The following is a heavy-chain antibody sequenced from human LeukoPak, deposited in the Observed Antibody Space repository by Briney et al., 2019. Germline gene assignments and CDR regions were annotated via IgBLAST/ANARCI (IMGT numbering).Heavy chain of an antibody. CDR2: IIPIFGTA. D-gene: IGHD5-12*01. Sequence: ASVKVSCKASGGTSSSYAISWVRQAPGQGLEWMGGIIPIFGTANYAQKFQGRVTITADESTSTAYMELSSLRSEDTAVYYCRYSGYDHYFDYWGQGTLVTVSS. V-gene: IGHV1-69*13. CDR1: GGTSSSYA. J-gene: IGHJ4*02. CDR3: RYSGYDHYFDY.